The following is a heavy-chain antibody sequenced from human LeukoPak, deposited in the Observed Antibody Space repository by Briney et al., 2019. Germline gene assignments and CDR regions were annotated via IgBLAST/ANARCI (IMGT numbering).Heavy chain of an antibody. CDR2: IIPIHGIA. Sequence: SVKVSCKASGGTFSSYTISWVRQAPGQGLEWMGRIIPIHGIANYAQKFQGRVTITADKSTSTAYMELSSLRSEDTAVYYCATGSSGYYYYYYMDVWGKGTTVTVSS. CDR3: ATGSSGYYYYYYMDV. CDR1: GGTFSSYT. J-gene: IGHJ6*03. V-gene: IGHV1-69*02. D-gene: IGHD3-22*01.